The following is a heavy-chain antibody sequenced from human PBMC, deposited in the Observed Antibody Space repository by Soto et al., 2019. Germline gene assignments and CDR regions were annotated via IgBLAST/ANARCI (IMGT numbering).Heavy chain of an antibody. J-gene: IGHJ6*02. Sequence: ASVKVSCKASGYTFTSYGISWVRQAPGQGLEWMGWISAYNGNTNYAQKLQGRVTMTTDTSTSTAYMELRSLRSDDTAVYYCARDLEYSSPSGYYYYYGMDVWGQGTTVTVSS. D-gene: IGHD6-6*01. CDR2: ISAYNGNT. CDR1: GYTFTSYG. CDR3: ARDLEYSSPSGYYYYYGMDV. V-gene: IGHV1-18*01.